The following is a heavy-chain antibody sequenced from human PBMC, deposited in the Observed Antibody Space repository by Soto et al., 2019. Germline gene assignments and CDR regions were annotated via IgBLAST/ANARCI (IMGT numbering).Heavy chain of an antibody. CDR1: GGSISSYY. Sequence: SETLSLTCTVSGGSISSYYCSWIRQPPGKGLEWIGYIYYSGSTNYNPSLKSRVTISVDTSKNQFSLKLSSVTAADTAVYYCAAYVVGATGEEYFDYWGQGTLVTFSS. CDR2: IYYSGST. J-gene: IGHJ4*02. CDR3: AAYVVGATGEEYFDY. V-gene: IGHV4-59*01. D-gene: IGHD1-26*01.